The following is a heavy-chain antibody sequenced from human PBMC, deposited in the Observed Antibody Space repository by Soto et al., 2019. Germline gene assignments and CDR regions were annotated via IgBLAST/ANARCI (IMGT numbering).Heavy chain of an antibody. CDR3: AKDPPALRYFDWELK. V-gene: IGHV3-13*01. D-gene: IGHD3-9*01. CDR2: IGTAGDT. Sequence: GGSLRLSCSASGFPFSSYDMHGVRHATGKGLEWVSAIGTAGDTYYPGSVKGRFTISRDNSKNTLYLQMNSLRAEDTAVYYCAKDPPALRYFDWELKWGQGTLVTVSS. J-gene: IGHJ4*02. CDR1: GFPFSSYD.